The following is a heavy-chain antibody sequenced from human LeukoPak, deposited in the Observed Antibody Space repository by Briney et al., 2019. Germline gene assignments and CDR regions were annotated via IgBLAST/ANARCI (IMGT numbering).Heavy chain of an antibody. Sequence: GGSLRLSCAASGFIFSDYYMGWIRQAPGRGLEWVSYISSSSSTIYYADSVKGRFTISRDNAKNSLYLQMNSLRAEDTAVYYCAREGQWRSFDIWGQGTMVTVSS. CDR1: GFIFSDYY. CDR2: ISSSSSTI. D-gene: IGHD6-19*01. V-gene: IGHV3-11*04. J-gene: IGHJ3*02. CDR3: AREGQWRSFDI.